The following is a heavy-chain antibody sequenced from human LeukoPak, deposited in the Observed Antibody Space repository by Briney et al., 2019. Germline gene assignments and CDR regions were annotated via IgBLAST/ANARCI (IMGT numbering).Heavy chain of an antibody. V-gene: IGHV3-49*04. CDR3: TRGDWNDDN. J-gene: IGHJ4*02. D-gene: IGHD1-1*01. CDR2: IRTKAHGGTT. Sequence: GGSLRLSCAASGFTFSSYAMTWVRQAPGKGLEWLGMIRTKAHGGTTEYAASVKGRFTFSRDDSKSTAYLQMNSLKTEDTAVYYCTRGDWNDDNWGQGTLVTVSS. CDR1: GFTFSSYA.